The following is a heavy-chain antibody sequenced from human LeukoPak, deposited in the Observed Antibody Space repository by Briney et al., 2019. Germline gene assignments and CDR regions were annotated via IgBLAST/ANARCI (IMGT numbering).Heavy chain of an antibody. CDR2: ISSSGST. V-gene: IGHV4-61*02. Sequence: SETLSLTCTVSGDSISSGDYYWSWIRQPAGKGLEWIGRISSSGSTNYNPSLKSQVTISVDTSKNQFSLKLSSVTAADTAVYFCARGPYSYDSSGAFDIWGQGTMVTVSS. CDR3: ARGPYSYDSSGAFDI. D-gene: IGHD3-22*01. CDR1: GDSISSGDYY. J-gene: IGHJ3*02.